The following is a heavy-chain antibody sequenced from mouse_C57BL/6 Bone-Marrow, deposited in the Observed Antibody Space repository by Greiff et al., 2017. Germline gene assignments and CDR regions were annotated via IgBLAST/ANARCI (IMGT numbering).Heavy chain of an antibody. CDR3: ARTTVVVDFDY. CDR1: GFTFSSYA. V-gene: IGHV5-4*03. CDR2: ISDGGSYT. Sequence: EVKLVESGGGLVKPGGSLKLSCAASGFTFSSYAMSWVRQTPEKRLEWVATISDGGSYTYYPDNVKGRFTISRDNAKNNLYLQMSHLKSEDTAMYYCARTTVVVDFDYWGQGTTLTVSS. D-gene: IGHD1-1*01. J-gene: IGHJ2*01.